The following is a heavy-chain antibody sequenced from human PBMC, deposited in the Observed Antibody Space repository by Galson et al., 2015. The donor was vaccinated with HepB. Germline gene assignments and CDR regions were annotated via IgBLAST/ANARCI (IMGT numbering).Heavy chain of an antibody. CDR2: ITPIFGTA. V-gene: IGHV1-69*13. J-gene: IGHJ4*02. CDR1: GGSFSTYA. Sequence: SVKVSCKASGGSFSTYAISWVRQAPGQGLEWMGGITPIFGTANYAQKFQGRVTITADESTSTVYMELSSLTSDDTALYYCARDWGQGSGSYYGFWGQGTLVTVSS. CDR3: ARDWGQGSGSYYGF. D-gene: IGHD3-10*01.